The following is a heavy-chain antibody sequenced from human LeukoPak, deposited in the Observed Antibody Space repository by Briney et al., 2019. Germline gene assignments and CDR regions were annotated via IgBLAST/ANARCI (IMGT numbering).Heavy chain of an antibody. CDR3: AAQSGDHYDFWSGPVDY. CDR2: IYYSGST. V-gene: IGHV4-59*01. CDR1: GVSISSYY. D-gene: IGHD3-3*01. J-gene: IGHJ4*02. Sequence: SETLSLTCTVSGVSISSYYWSWIRQPPGKGLEWIGYIYYSGSTNYNPSLKSRVTISVDTSKNQFSLKLSSVTAADTAVYYCAAQSGDHYDFWSGPVDYWGQGTLVTVSS.